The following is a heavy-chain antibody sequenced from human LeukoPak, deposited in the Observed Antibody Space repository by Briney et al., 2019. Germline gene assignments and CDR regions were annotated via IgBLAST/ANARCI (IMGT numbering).Heavy chain of an antibody. CDR3: ARATSYSYGMDV. CDR2: INSDGSRI. J-gene: IGHJ6*02. D-gene: IGHD2-21*01. CDR1: VFTFSVYW. Sequence: GGSLRLSCAASVFTFSVYWMHWVRQAPGKGLMWVSRINSDGSRINYADSVKGRFTISRDNAKNTLYLQMNSLRDEYTAVYYCARATSYSYGMDVWGQGTTVTVSS. V-gene: IGHV3-74*01.